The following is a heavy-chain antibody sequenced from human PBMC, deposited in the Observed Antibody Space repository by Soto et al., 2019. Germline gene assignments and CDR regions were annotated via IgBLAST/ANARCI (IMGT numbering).Heavy chain of an antibody. CDR1: GFAFWSYN. D-gene: IGHD2-15*01. CDR3: ASATVVAATFDF. V-gene: IGHV3-21*01. Sequence: GGSLRLSCAASGFAFWSYNMNWVRQAPGKGLEWVASISSGSSNIYYADSVKGRFTISRDNAKNSLFLQMDSLRAEDSAVYYCASATVVAATFDFWGQGTLVTVSS. CDR2: ISSGSSNI. J-gene: IGHJ4*02.